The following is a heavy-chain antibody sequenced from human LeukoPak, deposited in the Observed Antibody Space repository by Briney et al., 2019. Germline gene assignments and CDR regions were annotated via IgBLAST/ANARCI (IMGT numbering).Heavy chain of an antibody. D-gene: IGHD3-22*01. J-gene: IGHJ4*02. CDR3: AKEPYDSSGYFFDY. CDR1: GFTFSSYD. CDR2: IGTAGDT. Sequence: GGSLRLSCAASGFTFSSYDMHWVRQATGKGLEWVSAIGTAGDTYYPGSVKGRFTISRDNSKNTLYLQMNSLRAEDTAVYYCAKEPYDSSGYFFDYRGQGTLVTVSS. V-gene: IGHV3-13*01.